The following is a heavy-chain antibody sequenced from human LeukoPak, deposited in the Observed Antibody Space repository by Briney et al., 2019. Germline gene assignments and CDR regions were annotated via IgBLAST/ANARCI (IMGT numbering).Heavy chain of an antibody. J-gene: IGHJ4*02. V-gene: IGHV3-48*02. CDR2: ISTSSTTI. CDR3: ARGGQNYFDY. Sequence: GGSLRLSCAASGFTFNSYDMNWVRQAPGKGLEWVSYISTSSTTIFYADSVKGRFTISRDNAKNSLFLQMNSLRDEDTAVYYCARGGQNYFDYWGQGTLVTVSS. CDR1: GFTFNSYD.